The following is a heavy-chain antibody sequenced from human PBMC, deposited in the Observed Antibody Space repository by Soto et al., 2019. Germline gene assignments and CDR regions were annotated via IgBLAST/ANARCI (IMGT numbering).Heavy chain of an antibody. CDR1: GGSISGYY. V-gene: IGHV4-59*12. CDR2: IYYSGST. CDR3: ARDSGSTNGFDY. D-gene: IGHD1-26*01. Sequence: PSETLSLTCTVSGGSISGYYWSWIRQPPGKGLEWIGYIYYSGSTNYNPSLKSRVTISVDTSKNQFSLKPSSVTAADTAVYYCARDSGSTNGFDYWGQGTLVTVSS. J-gene: IGHJ4*02.